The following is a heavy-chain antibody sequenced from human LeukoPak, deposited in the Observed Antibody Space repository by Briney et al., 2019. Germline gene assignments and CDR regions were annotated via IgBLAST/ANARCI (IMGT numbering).Heavy chain of an antibody. J-gene: IGHJ3*02. Sequence: GGSLRLSCAASGFTFGTYGMHWVRQAPGKGLEWVAVIWYDGSNDYYADSVKGRLTISRDNSKTTLYLQMNSLRAEDTAVYYCAREADCSGGSCYRGAFDTWGQGTMVTVSS. V-gene: IGHV3-33*01. D-gene: IGHD2-15*01. CDR2: IWYDGSND. CDR1: GFTFGTYG. CDR3: AREADCSGGSCYRGAFDT.